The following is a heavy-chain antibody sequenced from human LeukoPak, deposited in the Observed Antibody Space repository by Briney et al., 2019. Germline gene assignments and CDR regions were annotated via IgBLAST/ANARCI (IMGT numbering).Heavy chain of an antibody. V-gene: IGHV4-4*07. D-gene: IGHD5-18*01. Sequence: SETLSLTCTVSGGSISSYYWSWIRQPAGKGLEGIGRIYTGGSTDYNPSLKSRVTMPVDTSKNQFSLKLSSVTAADTAVYYCASADSYGHADYWGQGTLVTVSS. J-gene: IGHJ4*02. CDR2: IYTGGST. CDR3: ASADSYGHADY. CDR1: GGSISSYY.